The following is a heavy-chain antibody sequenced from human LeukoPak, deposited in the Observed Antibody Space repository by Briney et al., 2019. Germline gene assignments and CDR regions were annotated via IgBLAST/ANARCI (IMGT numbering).Heavy chain of an antibody. CDR1: GYTFTSYY. J-gene: IGHJ6*03. CDR3: ARVGRSRGSLPNSYYYMDV. D-gene: IGHD1-26*01. CDR2: IIPIFGSA. Sequence: SVTVSCKASGYTFTSYYMHWVRRAPGQGLEWMGGIIPIFGSANYAQKFQGRVTITTDQSTTTAYMELSSLSSEDAAVYYCARVGRSRGSLPNSYYYMDVWGKGTTVTVSS. V-gene: IGHV1-69*05.